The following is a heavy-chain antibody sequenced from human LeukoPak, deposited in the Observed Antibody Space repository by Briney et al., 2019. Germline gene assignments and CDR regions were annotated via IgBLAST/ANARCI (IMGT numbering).Heavy chain of an antibody. J-gene: IGHJ3*01. CDR2: ISGSGGST. CDR3: ARVRSGSYYGAFDV. V-gene: IGHV3-23*01. CDR1: GFTFSSYA. Sequence: GGSLRLSCAASGFTFSSYAMSWVRQAPGKGLEWVSAISGSGGSTYYADSVKGRFTISRDNSKNMLYLQMNSLRAEDTAVYYCARVRSGSYYGAFDVWGQGTMVTVSS. D-gene: IGHD1-26*01.